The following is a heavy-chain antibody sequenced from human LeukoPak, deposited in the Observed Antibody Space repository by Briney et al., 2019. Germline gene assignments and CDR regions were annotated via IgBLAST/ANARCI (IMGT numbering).Heavy chain of an antibody. D-gene: IGHD3-22*01. V-gene: IGHV3-30*04. CDR2: ISYDGSDQ. CDR1: GFTFGGNA. CDR3: ARDPYYYDSSGYFDK. Sequence: GGSLRLSCAASGFTFGGNAMHWVRQAPGKGLEWVAVISYDGSDQYYPDSVKGRFTISRDNSKNTLYLQMNSLRVEDTAVYYCARDPYYYDSSGYFDKWGQGTLVTVSS. J-gene: IGHJ4*02.